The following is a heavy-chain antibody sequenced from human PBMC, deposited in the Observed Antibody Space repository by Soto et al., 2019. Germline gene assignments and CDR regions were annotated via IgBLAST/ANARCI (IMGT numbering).Heavy chain of an antibody. V-gene: IGHV3-23*01. CDR2: FSGIGGST. CDR3: AKDLKHQLLVHYYGMDV. CDR1: GFTFSSYG. Sequence: GGSLRLSCAASGFTFSSYGMSWVRQAPGKGLEWVSGFSGIGGSTYYADSAKGRFTISRDNSKNTLYLQMNSLRAEDTAVYYCAKDLKHQLLVHYYGMDVWGQGTTVTVSS. D-gene: IGHD2-2*01. J-gene: IGHJ6*02.